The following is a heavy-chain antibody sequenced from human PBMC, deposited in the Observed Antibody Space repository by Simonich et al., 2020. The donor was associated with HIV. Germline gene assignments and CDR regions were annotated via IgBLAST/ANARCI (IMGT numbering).Heavy chain of an antibody. CDR3: ARERWGGYLDY. Sequence: EVQLVESGGDLVQPGGSLRLACAASGLTVSSDYMTWVRQLPGKGLEYISVLYGVGSTYYADSVKGRFTISRHNSKNTLYLQRNSLRPDDTAIYYCARERWGGYLDYWGPGTLVTVSS. CDR1: GLTVSSDY. J-gene: IGHJ4*02. V-gene: IGHV3-53*04. CDR2: LYGVGST. D-gene: IGHD3-3*01.